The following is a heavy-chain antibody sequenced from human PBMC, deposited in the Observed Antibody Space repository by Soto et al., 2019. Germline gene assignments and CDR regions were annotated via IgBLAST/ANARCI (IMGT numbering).Heavy chain of an antibody. Sequence: QITLKESGPTLVKPTQTLTLTCTFSGFSLSSTRMAVGWIRPPPGKALEWLALIYWDDDKRYSPFLKSRLTITKDTSKNQVVLTMSNMDPVDTARYYCAHIVVAGLGYYLDYWGQGTLVTVSS. J-gene: IGHJ4*02. D-gene: IGHD6-19*01. CDR3: AHIVVAGLGYYLDY. CDR1: GFSLSSTRMA. CDR2: IYWDDDK. V-gene: IGHV2-5*02.